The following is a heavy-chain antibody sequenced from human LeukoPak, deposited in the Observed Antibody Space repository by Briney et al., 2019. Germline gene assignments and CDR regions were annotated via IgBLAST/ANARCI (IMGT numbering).Heavy chain of an antibody. CDR2: IVVGSGNT. Sequence: GTSVKVSFKASGFTFTSSAMQWVRQARGQRLEWIGWIVVGSGNTNYAQKFQERVTITRDMSTSTAYMELSSLRSEDTAVYYCAADLNSSSFLDYWGQGTLVTVSS. CDR1: GFTFTSSA. V-gene: IGHV1-58*02. CDR3: AADLNSSSFLDY. D-gene: IGHD6-6*01. J-gene: IGHJ4*02.